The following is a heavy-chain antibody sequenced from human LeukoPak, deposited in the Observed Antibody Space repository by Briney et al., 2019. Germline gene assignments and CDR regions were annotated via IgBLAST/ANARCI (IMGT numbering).Heavy chain of an antibody. CDR3: ARVPGGLEWADFDY. D-gene: IGHD3-3*01. V-gene: IGHV3-21*01. CDR2: ISSSSSDI. Sequence: GGSLRLSCAASGFTFSTHSMNWVRQAPGKGLEGVSCISSSSSDIKYADSVKGRFTISRDNAKNSLYLLLSSLRAEDTAVYYCARVPGGLEWADFDYWGQGTLVTVSS. CDR1: GFTFSTHS. J-gene: IGHJ4*02.